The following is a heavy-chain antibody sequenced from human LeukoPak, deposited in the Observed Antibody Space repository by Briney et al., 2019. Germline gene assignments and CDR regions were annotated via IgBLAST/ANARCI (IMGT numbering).Heavy chain of an antibody. CDR1: GGSISSGSYY. V-gene: IGHV4-39*01. CDR3: ARHGSVAAAGFDY. CDR2: IYHSGST. J-gene: IGHJ4*02. D-gene: IGHD6-13*01. Sequence: SQTLSLTCTVSGGSISSGSYYWGWIRQPPGKGLEWIGSIYHSGSTYYNPSLKSRVTISVDTSKNQFSLKLSSVTAADTAVYYCARHGSVAAAGFDYWGQGTLVTVSS.